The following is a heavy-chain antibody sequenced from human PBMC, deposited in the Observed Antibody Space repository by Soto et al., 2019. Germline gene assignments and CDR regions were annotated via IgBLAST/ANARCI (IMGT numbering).Heavy chain of an antibody. V-gene: IGHV3-48*01. CDR3: ARVASGYFDWLLYDYFDY. CDR1: GFTFSSYS. J-gene: IGHJ4*02. CDR2: ISSSSSTI. Sequence: GGSLRLSCAASGFTFSSYSMNWVRQAPGKGLEWVSYISSSSSTIYYADSVKGRFTISRDNAKNSLYLQMNSLRAEDTAVYYCARVASGYFDWLLYDYFDYWGQGTLVTAPQ. D-gene: IGHD3-9*01.